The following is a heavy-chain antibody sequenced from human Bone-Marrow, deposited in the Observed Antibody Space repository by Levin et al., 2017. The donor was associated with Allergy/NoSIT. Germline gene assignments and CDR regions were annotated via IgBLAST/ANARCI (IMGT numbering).Heavy chain of an antibody. CDR2: ISYDGSKK. CDR3: ARFPRDKNGYYYEGTYYFYYYGMDV. CDR1: GFTFNSYG. D-gene: IGHD3-22*01. V-gene: IGHV3-30*03. J-gene: IGHJ6*02. Sequence: HGESLKISCAASGFTFNSYGLHWVRQAPGKGLEWMAFISYDGSKKSYADSVKGRATISRDNSTNTLYLQLNSLRAEDTAVYYCARFPRDKNGYYYEGTYYFYYYGMDVWGQGTTVTVSS.